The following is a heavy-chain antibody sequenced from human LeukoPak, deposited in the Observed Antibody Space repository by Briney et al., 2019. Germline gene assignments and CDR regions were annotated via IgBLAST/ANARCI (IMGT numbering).Heavy chain of an antibody. V-gene: IGHV4-59*01. CDR2: IYYSGST. Sequence: SETLSLTCTVSGGSISSYYWSWIRQPPGKGLEWIGYIYYSGSTNYNPSLESRVTISVDTSKNQFSLKLSSVTAADTAVYYCARVLILKTTLTPYYFDYWGQGTLVTVSS. CDR3: ARVLILKTTLTPYYFDY. J-gene: IGHJ4*02. CDR1: GGSISSYY. D-gene: IGHD4-17*01.